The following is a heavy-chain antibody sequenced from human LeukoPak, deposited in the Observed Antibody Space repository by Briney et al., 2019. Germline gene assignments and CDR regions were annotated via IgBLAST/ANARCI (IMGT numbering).Heavy chain of an antibody. J-gene: IGHJ3*02. CDR1: GGTFSSYA. CDR3: ARGSIVATIDNDAFDI. Sequence: SVKVSCKASGGTFSSYAISWVRQAPGQGLEWMGGIIPIFGTANYAQKFQGRVTITTDESTSTAYMELSSLRSEDTAVYYCARGSIVATIDNDAFDIWGQGIMVTVSS. V-gene: IGHV1-69*05. D-gene: IGHD5-12*01. CDR2: IIPIFGTA.